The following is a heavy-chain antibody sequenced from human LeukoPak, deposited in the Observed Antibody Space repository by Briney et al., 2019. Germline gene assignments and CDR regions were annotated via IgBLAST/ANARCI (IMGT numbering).Heavy chain of an antibody. CDR1: GASIRRSNFY. Sequence: SETLSLTCSVSGASIRRSNFYWGWIRQPPGKGLEWIGNVYYNGNTYYNSSLRSRVTISVDTSNNQVSLNLRSVTAADTGIYYCARAVQLWFPDGAFDIWGQGTMVTASS. J-gene: IGHJ3*02. CDR3: ARAVQLWFPDGAFDI. CDR2: VYYNGNT. V-gene: IGHV4-39*01. D-gene: IGHD1-1*01.